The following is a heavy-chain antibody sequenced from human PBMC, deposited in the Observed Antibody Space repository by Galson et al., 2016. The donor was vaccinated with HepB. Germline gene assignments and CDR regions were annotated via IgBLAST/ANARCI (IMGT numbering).Heavy chain of an antibody. Sequence: SLRLSCAASGVTVNTNSMSWVRQAPGKGLEWVSLIYNSGSTYYADSVRGRVTISRDKNTLFLQLNSLRAEDTAVYYCARHLRQLASYCMDVWGQGTTVTVSS. V-gene: IGHV3-53*01. J-gene: IGHJ6*02. CDR3: ARHLRQLASYCMDV. CDR1: GVTVNTNS. CDR2: IYNSGST. D-gene: IGHD2-15*01.